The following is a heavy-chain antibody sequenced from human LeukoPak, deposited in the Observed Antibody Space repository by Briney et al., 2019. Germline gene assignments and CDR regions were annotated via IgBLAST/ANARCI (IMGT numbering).Heavy chain of an antibody. J-gene: IGHJ4*02. CDR2: IYHSGST. V-gene: IGHV4-59*08. CDR1: GGSISSYY. CDR3: ARQGPRFGEYYFDY. Sequence: PSETLSLTCTVSGGSISSYYWGWIRQPPGKGLEWMGNIYHSGSTYYNPSLKSRVTISADTSKNQFSLKLSSVTAADTAVYYCARQGPRFGEYYFDYWGQGTLVTVSS. D-gene: IGHD3-10*02.